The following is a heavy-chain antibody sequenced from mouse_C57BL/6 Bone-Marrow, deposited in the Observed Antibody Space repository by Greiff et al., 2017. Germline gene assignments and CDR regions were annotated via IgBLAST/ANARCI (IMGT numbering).Heavy chain of an antibody. Sequence: QVQLKQSGAELVRPGTSVKMSCKASGYTFTNYWIGWAKQRPGHGLEWIGDIYPGGGYTNYNEKFKGKATLTADKSSSTAYMQFSSLTSEDSAIYYCARGTGLWYFDVWGTGTTVTVSS. CDR1: GYTFTNYW. CDR3: ARGTGLWYFDV. J-gene: IGHJ1*03. CDR2: IYPGGGYT. D-gene: IGHD3-3*01. V-gene: IGHV1-63*01.